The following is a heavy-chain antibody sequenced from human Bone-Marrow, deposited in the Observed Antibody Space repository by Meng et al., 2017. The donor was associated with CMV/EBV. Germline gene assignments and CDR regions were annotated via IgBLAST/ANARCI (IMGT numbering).Heavy chain of an antibody. CDR3: ARETYCSSTSCYTKDGAFDI. V-gene: IGHV4-34*01. CDR2: INHSGST. Sequence: PETLSLTCAVYGGSSGGYYSSWIRQPPGKGLEWIGEINHSGSTNYNTSLKSRVTISVDTSKNQFSLKLSSVTAADTAVYYCARETYCSSTSCYTKDGAFDIWGQGKMVTVSS. D-gene: IGHD2-2*02. CDR1: GGSSGGYY. J-gene: IGHJ3*02.